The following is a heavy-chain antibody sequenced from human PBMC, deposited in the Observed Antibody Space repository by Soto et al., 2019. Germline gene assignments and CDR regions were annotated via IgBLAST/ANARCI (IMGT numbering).Heavy chain of an antibody. J-gene: IGHJ4*02. CDR1: GGTFSSYA. V-gene: IGHV1-69*06. D-gene: IGHD1-1*01. CDR2: IIPIFGTA. CDR3: ARGRDGYNSGVY. Sequence: QVQLVQSGAEVKKPGSSVKVSCKASGGTFSSYAISWVRQAPGQGLEWMGGIIPIFGTANYAQKFQGRVTITADKSTSTAYMELXSLRXXXXXVYYCARGRDGYNSGVYWGQGTLVTVSS.